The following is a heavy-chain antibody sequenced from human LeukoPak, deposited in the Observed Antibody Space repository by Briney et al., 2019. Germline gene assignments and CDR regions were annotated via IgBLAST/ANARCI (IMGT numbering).Heavy chain of an antibody. J-gene: IGHJ3*02. Sequence: ASVKVSCKASGYTFTGYHLHWMRQAPGQGLEWMGWINPYSGDTNFVQWFQGRVTMTRDTSISTAYMELNRLRSDDTAVYYCARAGLWDYSDSSGYHNGAFDIWAKGQWSPSLQ. D-gene: IGHD3-22*01. V-gene: IGHV1-2*02. CDR2: INPYSGDT. CDR1: GYTFTGYH. CDR3: ARAGLWDYSDSSGYHNGAFDI.